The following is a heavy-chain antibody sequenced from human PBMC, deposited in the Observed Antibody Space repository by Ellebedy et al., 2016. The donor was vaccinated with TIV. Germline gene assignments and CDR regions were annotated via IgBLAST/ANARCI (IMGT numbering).Heavy chain of an antibody. CDR2: INSDGSST. D-gene: IGHD4-23*01. J-gene: IGHJ4*02. V-gene: IGHV3-74*01. CDR1: GFTFSTYW. Sequence: GESLKISCAASGFTFSTYWMHWVRQAPGKGLVWVSRINSDGSSTTYADSVKGRFTISRDTAKNTRYLQMNSLRAEDTAVYYCARVPGGNKNFDYWGQGTLFTVSS. CDR3: ARVPGGNKNFDY.